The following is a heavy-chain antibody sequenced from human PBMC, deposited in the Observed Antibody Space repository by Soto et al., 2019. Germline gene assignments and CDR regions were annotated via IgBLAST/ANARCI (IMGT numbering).Heavy chain of an antibody. J-gene: IGHJ5*02. Sequence: PGGSLRLSCAASGFTFSSYSMNWVRQAPGKGLEWVSSISSSSSYIYYADSVKGRFTISRDNAKNSLYLQMNSLRAEDTAVYYCARDSSSSSWFDPWGQGTLVTVSS. CDR3: ARDSSSSSWFDP. CDR1: GFTFSSYS. D-gene: IGHD6-6*01. V-gene: IGHV3-21*01. CDR2: ISSSSSYI.